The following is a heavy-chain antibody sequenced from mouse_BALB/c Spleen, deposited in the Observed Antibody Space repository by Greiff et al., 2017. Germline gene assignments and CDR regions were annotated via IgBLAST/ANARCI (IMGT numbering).Heavy chain of an antibody. CDR2: ISSGGST. Sequence: EVQLQESGGGLVKPGGSLKLSCAASGFTFSSYAMSWVRQTPEKRLEWVASISSGGSTYYPDSVKGRFTISRDNARNILYLQMSSLRSEDTAMYYCARGSGQQGFAYWGQGTLVTVSA. CDR3: ARGSGQQGFAY. CDR1: GFTFSSYA. V-gene: IGHV5-6-5*01. J-gene: IGHJ3*01. D-gene: IGHD3-1*01.